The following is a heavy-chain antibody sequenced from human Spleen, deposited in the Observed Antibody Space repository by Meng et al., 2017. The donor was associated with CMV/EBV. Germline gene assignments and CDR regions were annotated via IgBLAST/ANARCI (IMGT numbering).Heavy chain of an antibody. J-gene: IGHJ4*02. V-gene: IGHV3-53*05. Sequence: GGSLRLSCAASGFIVSSDNMNWVRQAPGKGLEWVSIIYIDGSTYYADSVKGRFTISRDNSKNTLYLQMNSLRTEDTAVYYCARTPTYYDFWSGDRPGSHFDYWGQGTLVTVSS. D-gene: IGHD3-3*01. CDR2: IYIDGST. CDR3: ARTPTYYDFWSGDRPGSHFDY. CDR1: GFIVSSDN.